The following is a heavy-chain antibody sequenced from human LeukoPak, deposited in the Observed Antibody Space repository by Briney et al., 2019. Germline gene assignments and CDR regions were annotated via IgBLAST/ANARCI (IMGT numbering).Heavy chain of an antibody. D-gene: IGHD1-26*01. Sequence: ASVKVSCKASGYTFTSYDINWVRQATGQGLEWMGWMNPNSGNTGCAQKFQGRVTITRNTSISTAYMELSSLRSEDTAVYYCARVRREREPQDYWGQGTLVTVSS. V-gene: IGHV1-8*03. CDR3: ARVRREREPQDY. CDR2: MNPNSGNT. CDR1: GYTFTSYD. J-gene: IGHJ4*02.